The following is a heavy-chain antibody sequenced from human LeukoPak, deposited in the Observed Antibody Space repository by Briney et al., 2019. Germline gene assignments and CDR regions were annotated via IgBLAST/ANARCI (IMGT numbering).Heavy chain of an antibody. D-gene: IGHD2-2*02. CDR2: IRYDGSNK. Sequence: PGGSLRLSCAASGFTFSSYGMHWVRQAPGKGLEWVAFIRYDGSNKYYADSVKGRFTISRDNSKNTLYLQMNSLRAEDTAVYYCAKNPCCSSTSCYRVYYYYYMDVWGKGTTVTVSS. CDR1: GFTFSSYG. CDR3: AKNPCCSSTSCYRVYYYYYMDV. J-gene: IGHJ6*03. V-gene: IGHV3-30*02.